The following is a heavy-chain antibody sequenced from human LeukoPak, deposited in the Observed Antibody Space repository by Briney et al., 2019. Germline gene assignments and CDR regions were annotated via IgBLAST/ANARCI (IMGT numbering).Heavy chain of an antibody. Sequence: GGSLRLSCTASGFTFRKYWLHWVRQAPGKGLVWVSRINPDDGSTSYADSVKGRFTISRDSAKSTLYLQMNSLRAEDTAVYYCARWIRARRITMVRGVISDAFDIWGQGTMVTVSS. CDR2: INPDDGST. CDR1: GFTFRKYW. J-gene: IGHJ3*02. D-gene: IGHD3-10*01. CDR3: ARWIRARRITMVRGVISDAFDI. V-gene: IGHV3-74*01.